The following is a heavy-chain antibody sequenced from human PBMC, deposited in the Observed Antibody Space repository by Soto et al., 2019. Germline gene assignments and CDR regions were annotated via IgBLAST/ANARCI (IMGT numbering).Heavy chain of an antibody. CDR3: ARDREYCSGDKCYETGSAY. J-gene: IGHJ4*02. D-gene: IGHD2-15*01. V-gene: IGHV3-48*01. CDR1: GFSFSSYS. Sequence: EAQLVESGGDLVQPGGSLRLSCAASGFSFSSYSMNWFRQAPGKGLEWVSYISRSSNTINYADSVKGRFTISRDNAKNSLFLQMNSLRAEATAVYYCARDREYCSGDKCYETGSAYWGQGTLVTVSS. CDR2: ISRSSNTI.